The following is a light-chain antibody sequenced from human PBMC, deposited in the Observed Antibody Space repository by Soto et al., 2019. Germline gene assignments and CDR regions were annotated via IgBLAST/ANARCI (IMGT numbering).Light chain of an antibody. Sequence: QSVLTQPPSASGSPGQSVTISCTGTSSDVGGYNYVSWYQQHPGKAPKLMIYEVSKRPSGVPDRFSGSKSGNTASLTVSGLQAEDEADYYCSSYAGSNNPYVFGTGTKVPVL. CDR2: EVS. V-gene: IGLV2-8*01. CDR1: SSDVGGYNY. J-gene: IGLJ1*01. CDR3: SSYAGSNNPYV.